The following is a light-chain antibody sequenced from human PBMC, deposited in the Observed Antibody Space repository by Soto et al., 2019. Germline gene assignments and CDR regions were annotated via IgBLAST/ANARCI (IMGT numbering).Light chain of an antibody. CDR3: QQSSTSPWT. J-gene: IGKJ1*01. CDR1: QGISTY. Sequence: DIQMTQSPSSLSASVGDRVTITCRASQGISTYLNWFQQKPGRAPKLLIYLTSTLQSGVPSRFSGSGSGTDFTLTISSLQPEDFATYYCQQSSTSPWTFGQGTKVDVK. CDR2: LTS. V-gene: IGKV1-39*01.